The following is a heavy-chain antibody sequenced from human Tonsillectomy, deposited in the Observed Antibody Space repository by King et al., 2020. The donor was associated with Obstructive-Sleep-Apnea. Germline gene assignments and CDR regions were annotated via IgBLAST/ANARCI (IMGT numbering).Heavy chain of an antibody. CDR2: ISYDGSNK. Sequence: VQLGESGGGVVHPGRALRLSCAAPGFTFSSYAMHWVRQAPGKGLGGGAVISYDGSNKYYADSVKGRFTISRDNSKNTLYLQMNSLRAEDTAVYYCARDPGDGYNPGDFDYWGQGTLVTVSS. J-gene: IGHJ4*02. V-gene: IGHV3-30*04. D-gene: IGHD5-24*01. CDR1: GFTFSSYA. CDR3: ARDPGDGYNPGDFDY.